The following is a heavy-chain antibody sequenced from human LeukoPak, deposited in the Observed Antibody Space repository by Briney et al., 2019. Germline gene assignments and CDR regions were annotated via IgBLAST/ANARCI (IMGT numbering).Heavy chain of an antibody. CDR2: IAYDGGEK. Sequence: GRSLRLSCAASGFTFSNYVMHWVRQAPGKGLEWVALIAYDGGEKYYADSVKGRFTISRDNSKNTLYLQMNSLRAEDTAMFYCARARGDSSPASRYFDYWGQGALVTVSS. D-gene: IGHD5-18*01. CDR1: GFTFSNYV. J-gene: IGHJ4*02. CDR3: ARARGDSSPASRYFDY. V-gene: IGHV3-30-3*01.